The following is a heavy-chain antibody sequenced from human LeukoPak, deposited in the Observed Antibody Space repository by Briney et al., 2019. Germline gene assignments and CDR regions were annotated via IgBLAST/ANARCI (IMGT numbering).Heavy chain of an antibody. J-gene: IGHJ4*02. CDR1: GYTFTGYY. Sequence: ASVKVSCKASGYTFTGYYMHWVRQAPGQGLEWMGRTNPNSGGTNYAQKFQGRVTMTRDTSISTVYMELSSLRSEDTAVYYCARHPSPQLHHFDYWGQGTLVTVSS. D-gene: IGHD2-2*01. CDR2: TNPNSGGT. CDR3: ARHPSPQLHHFDY. V-gene: IGHV1-2*06.